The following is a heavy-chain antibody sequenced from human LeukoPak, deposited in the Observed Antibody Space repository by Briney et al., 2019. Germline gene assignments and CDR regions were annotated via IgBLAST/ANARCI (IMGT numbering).Heavy chain of an antibody. D-gene: IGHD4-17*01. CDR2: MSGSGGST. CDR1: GFTLSSYA. Sequence: GGSLRLSCAASGFTLSSYAMSWVRQAPGKGLEWVSSMSGSGGSTYYADSVKGRFTISRDDSKNTLYLQMNSLRAEDTAVYYCARVRYGELDVWGQGTTVTVSS. CDR3: ARVRYGELDV. V-gene: IGHV3-23*01. J-gene: IGHJ6*02.